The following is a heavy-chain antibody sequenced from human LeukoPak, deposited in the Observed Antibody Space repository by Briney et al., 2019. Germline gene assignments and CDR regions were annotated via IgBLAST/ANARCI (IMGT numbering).Heavy chain of an antibody. CDR3: ARDRSHYDFWSGYYQGDAFDI. V-gene: IGHV1-18*01. CDR1: GYTFTSYG. Sequence: ASVKVSCKASGYTFTSYGISWVRQAPGQGLEWIGWISAYNGNTNYVQKLQGRVTMTTDTSTSTAYMELRSLRSDDTAVYYCARDRSHYDFWSGYYQGDAFDIWGQGTMVTVSS. J-gene: IGHJ3*02. D-gene: IGHD3-3*01. CDR2: ISAYNGNT.